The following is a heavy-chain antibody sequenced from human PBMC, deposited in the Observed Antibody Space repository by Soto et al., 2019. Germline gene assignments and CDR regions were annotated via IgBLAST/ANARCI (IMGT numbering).Heavy chain of an antibody. J-gene: IGHJ4*02. CDR1: GFTFSNYA. D-gene: IGHD6-6*01. CDR3: AREKLADYFDY. CDR2: ISYDGSQT. Sequence: QVQLVESGGGVVQPGRSLRLSCEASGFTFSNYAVHWVRQAPGKGLEWVAMISYDGSQTYYADSLKGRFTISRDNSKNTLYLQLNSLREEDTGIYYCAREKLADYFDYWGQGTLVTVSS. V-gene: IGHV3-30-3*01.